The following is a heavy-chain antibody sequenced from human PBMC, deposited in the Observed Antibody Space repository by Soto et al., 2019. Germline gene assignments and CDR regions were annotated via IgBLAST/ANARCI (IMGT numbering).Heavy chain of an antibody. J-gene: IGHJ4*02. D-gene: IGHD1-1*01. V-gene: IGHV1-18*01. CDR3: ARGRYGDY. CDR1: GYTFTSYG. CDR2: ISAHNGNT. Sequence: QVHLVQSGAEVKKPGASVKVSCKGSGYTFTSYGITWVRQASGQGLEWMGWISAHNGNTDYAQRLQGRVTVTRDTSTSTAYLVLRSLRSDATPVYYCARGRYGDYWGQGALVTVSS.